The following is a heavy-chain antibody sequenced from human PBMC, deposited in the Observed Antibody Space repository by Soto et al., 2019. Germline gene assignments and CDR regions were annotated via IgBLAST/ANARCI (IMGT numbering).Heavy chain of an antibody. V-gene: IGHV3-30-3*01. CDR1: GFTFSSYA. Sequence: QVQLVESGGGVVQPGRSLRLSCAASGFTFSSYAMHWVRQAPGKGLEWVAVISYDGGNKYYADSVKGRFTISRDNSKNTLYLQMNSLRAEDTAVYYCARDLRIYSSSSYFDPWGQGTLVTVSS. D-gene: IGHD6-6*01. J-gene: IGHJ5*02. CDR3: ARDLRIYSSSSYFDP. CDR2: ISYDGGNK.